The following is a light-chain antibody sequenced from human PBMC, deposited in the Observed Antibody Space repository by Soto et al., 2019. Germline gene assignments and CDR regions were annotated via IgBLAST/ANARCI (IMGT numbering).Light chain of an antibody. V-gene: IGKV3-20*01. CDR3: QQYGSSPLIT. J-gene: IGKJ5*01. CDR1: QSVDSN. CDR2: GVS. Sequence: IVMTQSPGTLSVSPGERATLSCRASQSVDSNLAWYQQKPGQAPKFLIYGVSSRATGIPDRFSGSGSGTDFTLTISRLEPEDFAVYHCQQYGSSPLITFGQGTRLEIK.